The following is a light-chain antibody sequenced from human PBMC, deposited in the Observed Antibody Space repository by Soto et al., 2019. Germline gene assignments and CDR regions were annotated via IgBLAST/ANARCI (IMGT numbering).Light chain of an antibody. V-gene: IGKV1-39*01. Sequence: DIQMTQSPSSLSASVGDSVIIXXRASENIPGYVHWYQQEPGKAPKILIYAASRLQSGVPSRFGGSGFGTDFTLTISSLQPEDFATYYCQQSYSTPTFGGGTKVDIK. CDR1: ENIPGY. CDR2: AAS. CDR3: QQSYSTPT. J-gene: IGKJ4*01.